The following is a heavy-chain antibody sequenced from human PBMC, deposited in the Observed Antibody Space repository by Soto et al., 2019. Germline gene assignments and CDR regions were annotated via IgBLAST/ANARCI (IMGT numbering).Heavy chain of an antibody. CDR2: IFSSGST. CDR1: VGSINTFY. V-gene: IGHV4-4*07. CDR3: AREGSYSAYNFAHGIQLWSFDF. Sequence: SETLSLTCTVSVGSINTFYWSWVRQPAGKGLEWIGRIFSSGSTSFNPSLESRVAMSVDTSKNHFSLNLSSVTAADMAVYYCAREGSYSAYNFAHGIQLWSFDFWAQGALVTVSS. J-gene: IGHJ4*02. D-gene: IGHD5-12*01.